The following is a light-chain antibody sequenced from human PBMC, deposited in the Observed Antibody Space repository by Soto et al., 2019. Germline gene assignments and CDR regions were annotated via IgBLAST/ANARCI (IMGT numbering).Light chain of an antibody. J-gene: IGKJ5*01. Sequence: EIVLTQSPVTLSVYPGERVTLSCRSSQRLSSNLAWYQQRPGQAPRLIIYDTYTRATGIPASFSGSGSGTEFTLTIRRLKSEDLAVYYGQQYNNWPQITVGQSTRLEIK. CDR2: DTY. CDR1: QRLSSN. V-gene: IGKV3-15*01. CDR3: QQYNNWPQIT.